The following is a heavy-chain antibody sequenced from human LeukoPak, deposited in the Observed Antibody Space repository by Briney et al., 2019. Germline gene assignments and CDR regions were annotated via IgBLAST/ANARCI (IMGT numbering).Heavy chain of an antibody. J-gene: IGHJ4*02. D-gene: IGHD1-26*01. CDR1: GFTFSSYS. CDR3: ARADEWELPGY. V-gene: IGHV3-21*01. CDR2: ISSSSSYI. Sequence: PEGSLRLSCAASGFTFSSYSMNWVRQAPGKGLEWVSSISSSSSYIYYADSVKGRFTISRDNAKNSLYLQINGLRAEDTAVYYCARADEWELPGYWGQGTLVTVSS.